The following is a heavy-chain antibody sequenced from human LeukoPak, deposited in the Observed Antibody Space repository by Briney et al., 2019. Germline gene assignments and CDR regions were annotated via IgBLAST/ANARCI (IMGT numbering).Heavy chain of an antibody. CDR2: TYYRSKWYN. Sequence: SQTLSLTCAIPGDSVSSNSATWNWIRQSPSRGLEWLGRTYYRSKWYNNYAVSVKSRITINPDTSKNQFSLRLSSVTAADTAVYYCARHRAYSYSSPFDIWGQGTMVTVSS. CDR1: GDSVSSNSAT. CDR3: ARHRAYSYSSPFDI. D-gene: IGHD6-6*01. J-gene: IGHJ3*02. V-gene: IGHV6-1*01.